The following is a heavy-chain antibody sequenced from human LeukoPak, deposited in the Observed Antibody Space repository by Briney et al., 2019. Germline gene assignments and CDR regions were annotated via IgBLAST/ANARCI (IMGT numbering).Heavy chain of an antibody. CDR2: IYYSGST. J-gene: IGHJ3*02. D-gene: IGHD6-13*01. V-gene: IGHV4-31*03. CDR1: GGSISSGGYY. Sequence: SQTLSLTCTVSGGSISSGGYYWSWIRQHPGKGLEWIGYIYYSGSTYYNPSLKSRVTISVDRSKNQFSLKLSSVTAADTAVYYCARTAAGKHDAFDIWGQGTMVTVSS. CDR3: ARTAAGKHDAFDI.